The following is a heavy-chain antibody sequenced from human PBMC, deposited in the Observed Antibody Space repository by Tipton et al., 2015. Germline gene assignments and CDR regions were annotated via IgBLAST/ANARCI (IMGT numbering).Heavy chain of an antibody. J-gene: IGHJ4*02. Sequence: TLSLTCTVSGDSISSYNWGWIRQSPGKGLEWIGSMFYGGSSYYNPSLKSRVTLSVDASKNHFSLKLTSVTAADTAIYYCARQREESGITKVPEDYFDFWGQGTLVTVSS. CDR1: GDSISSYN. CDR2: MFYGGSS. D-gene: IGHD4/OR15-4a*01. CDR3: ARQREESGITKVPEDYFDF. V-gene: IGHV4-39*01.